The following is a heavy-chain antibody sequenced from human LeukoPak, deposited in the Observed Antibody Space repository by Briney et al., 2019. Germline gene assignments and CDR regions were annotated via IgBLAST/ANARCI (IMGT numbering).Heavy chain of an antibody. CDR3: AKDSSSSNYYYGMDV. CDR2: ISGTGGDT. CDR1: GFTFSSYV. J-gene: IGHJ6*02. V-gene: IGHV3-23*01. Sequence: GGPLRLSCAASGFTFSSYVLNWVRQAPGKGLEWVSAISGTGGDTYYADSVKGRFTISRDNSKNTLYLQMNSLRAEDTAVYYCAKDSSSSNYYYGMDVWGQGTTVTVSS. D-gene: IGHD6-6*01.